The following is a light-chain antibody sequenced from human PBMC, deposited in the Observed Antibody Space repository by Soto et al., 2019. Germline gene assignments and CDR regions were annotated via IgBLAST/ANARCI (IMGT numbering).Light chain of an antibody. V-gene: IGKV3-20*01. CDR2: GAS. J-gene: IGKJ1*01. Sequence: EIVLTQSPGTLSLSPGERATLSCRASQSVSSSYLAWYQQKPSQAPRLLIYGASSRATGIPDRFSGSGSGTDFPLTISRLEPEDFAVYYCQQYGSSRWTFGQGTKVEIK. CDR3: QQYGSSRWT. CDR1: QSVSSSY.